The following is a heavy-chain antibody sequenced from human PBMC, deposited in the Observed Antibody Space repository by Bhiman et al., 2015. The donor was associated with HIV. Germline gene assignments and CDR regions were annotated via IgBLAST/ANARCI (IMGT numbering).Heavy chain of an antibody. CDR1: GFTFSTYG. CDR2: IWFDGSKQ. Sequence: QVHLLESGGGVVQPGRSLRISCAASGFTFSTYGMHWVRQAPDKGLEWVAVIWFDGSKQYYADSVKGRFTISRDNSKNTVYLQMNSLRVEDTAVYYCARVGTSSEGGGFGYWGQGTLVTVSS. D-gene: IGHD3-16*01. J-gene: IGHJ4*02. V-gene: IGHV3-33*01. CDR3: ARVGTSSEGGGFGY.